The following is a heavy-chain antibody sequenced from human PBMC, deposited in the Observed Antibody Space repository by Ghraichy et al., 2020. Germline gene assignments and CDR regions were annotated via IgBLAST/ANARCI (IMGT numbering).Heavy chain of an antibody. CDR1: GFTLSSYS. CDR2: ITSSSSYI. Sequence: LSLTCEASGFTLSSYSMNWVRQAPGRGLEWVSSITSSSSYIYYADSVKGRFTISRDNAKNSLSLQMNSLRAEDTAVYYCTRDYCSSKKCFWGASHDAFDIWGQGTMVTVSS. CDR3: TRDYCSSKKCFWGASHDAFDI. V-gene: IGHV3-21*01. D-gene: IGHD2-2*01. J-gene: IGHJ3*02.